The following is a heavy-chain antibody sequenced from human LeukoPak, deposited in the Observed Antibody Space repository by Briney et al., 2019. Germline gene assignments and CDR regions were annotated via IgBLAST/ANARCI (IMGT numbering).Heavy chain of an antibody. J-gene: IGHJ4*02. V-gene: IGHV2-5*01. CDR2: LYGNDDK. D-gene: IGHD1-26*01. CDR1: GFSLSTDVRISRVG. CDR3: AHSPPRVGAALFDY. Sequence: SGPTLVNPAQTLTLTCTFSGFSLSTDVRISRVGVGWIRQPPGKALEWLALLYGNDDKRYSTSLRSRLTIIADTSKNQVVLTMTNMDPVDTATYYCAHSPPRVGAALFDYWGQGTPVTVSS.